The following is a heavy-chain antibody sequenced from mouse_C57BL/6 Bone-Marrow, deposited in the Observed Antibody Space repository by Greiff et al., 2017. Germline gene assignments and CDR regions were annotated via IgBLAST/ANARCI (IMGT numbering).Heavy chain of an antibody. CDR1: GFNIKDDY. CDR3: TTVYYFDY. J-gene: IGHJ2*01. CDR2: IDPENGDT. V-gene: IGHV14-4*01. Sequence: VQLQQPGAELVRPGASVKLSCTASGFNIKDDYMHWVKQRPEQSLEWIGWIDPENGDTEYASKFQGKATITADTSSNTAYLQLSSLTSEDTAVYYCTTVYYFDYWGQGTTLTVSS.